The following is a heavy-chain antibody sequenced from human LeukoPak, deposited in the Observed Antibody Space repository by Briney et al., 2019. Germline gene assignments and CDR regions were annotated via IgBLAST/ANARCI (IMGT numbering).Heavy chain of an antibody. Sequence: PGRSLRLSCAASGFTFSSYAMHWVRQAPGEGLEWVAVISYDGSNKYYADSVKGRFTISRDNSKNTLYLQMNSLRAEDTAVYYCARDLNSYDYGNFDYWGQGTLVTVSS. CDR2: ISYDGSNK. J-gene: IGHJ4*02. D-gene: IGHD4-17*01. CDR3: ARDLNSYDYGNFDY. V-gene: IGHV3-30*04. CDR1: GFTFSSYA.